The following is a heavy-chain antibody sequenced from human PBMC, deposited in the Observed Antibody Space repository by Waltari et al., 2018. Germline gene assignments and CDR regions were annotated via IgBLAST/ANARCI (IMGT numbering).Heavy chain of an antibody. D-gene: IGHD3-16*02. CDR2: ISYSGVS. Sequence: QESGPGRVKPSETLSLTCTVYGVSISTSNYYWGWLRQPPGKGLEWIGTISYSGVSYYNSSLECRVTISLDTSKNQLSLSLASVIAADTVVYYCARNSGDLSWPWGQGTLVIVSS. J-gene: IGHJ5*02. V-gene: IGHV4-39*07. CDR3: ARNSGDLSWP. CDR1: GVSISTSNYY.